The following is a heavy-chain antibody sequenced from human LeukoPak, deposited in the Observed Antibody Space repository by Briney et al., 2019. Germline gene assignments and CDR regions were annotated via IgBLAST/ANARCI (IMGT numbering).Heavy chain of an antibody. CDR2: IYHSGST. CDR1: GYSISSGYY. D-gene: IGHD3-10*01. CDR3: ARLLWFGGV. J-gene: IGHJ4*02. Sequence: PSETLSLTCTVSGYSISSGYYWGWIRQPPGKGLEWIGSIYHSGSTYYNPSLKSRVTISVDTSKNQFSLKLSSVTAADTAVYYCARLLWFGGVWGQGTLVTVSS. V-gene: IGHV4-38-2*02.